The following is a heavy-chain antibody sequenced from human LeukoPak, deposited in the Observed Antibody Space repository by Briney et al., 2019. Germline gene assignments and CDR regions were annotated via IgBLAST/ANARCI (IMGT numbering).Heavy chain of an antibody. D-gene: IGHD2-2*01. J-gene: IGHJ6*02. CDR1: GYTFIGCY. Sequence: ASVKVSCKTSGYTFIGCYIHWVRQAPGQGLEWMGWINPNSGATNYAQRFQGRVTMTRDTSISTAYMELRSLISDDTAVYYCARESFCSSTSCYGYYYYGMDVWGQGTTVTVSS. CDR3: ARESFCSSTSCYGYYYYGMDV. V-gene: IGHV1-2*02. CDR2: INPNSGAT.